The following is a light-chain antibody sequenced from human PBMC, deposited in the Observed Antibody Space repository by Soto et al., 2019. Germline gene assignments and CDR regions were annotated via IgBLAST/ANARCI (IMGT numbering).Light chain of an antibody. J-gene: IGKJ5*01. CDR1: QSISSTY. CDR2: GAS. V-gene: IGKV3-20*01. Sequence: EIVLTQSPGTLSLSPGERATLSCRASQSISSTYLAWYQQKPGQAPRLLIYGASSRATGIPDRFSGSGSGTDFTLTISRLEPEDFAVYYCQQYGSSPFTFGQGPRVEIK. CDR3: QQYGSSPFT.